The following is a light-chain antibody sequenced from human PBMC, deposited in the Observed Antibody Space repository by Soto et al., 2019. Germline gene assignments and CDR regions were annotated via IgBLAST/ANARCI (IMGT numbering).Light chain of an antibody. V-gene: IGKV1-39*01. CDR1: QSISRY. CDR3: QQSYGTPIT. Sequence: DIQITQSPSSLSASVGDRVTITCRASQSISRYLNWYQQKPGKAPNLLIYVASSFQSEVPARFSGSGSGTDFTLTITSLQPEDFATYYCQQSYGTPITFGQGTRLEIK. CDR2: VAS. J-gene: IGKJ5*01.